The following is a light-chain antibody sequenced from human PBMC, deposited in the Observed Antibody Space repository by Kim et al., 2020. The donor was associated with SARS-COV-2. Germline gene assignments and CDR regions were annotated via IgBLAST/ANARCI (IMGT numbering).Light chain of an antibody. CDR1: KDIGNY. V-gene: IGKV1-16*02. Sequence: ASVGDSVTVTCRASKDIGNYVAWFQQRPGRAPRSLIYAISTLHSGVASKFSGGGFGTDFTLTINNVQPEDSATYFCQQYNRKPLSFGQGTRLEIK. CDR2: AIS. J-gene: IGKJ5*01. CDR3: QQYNRKPLS.